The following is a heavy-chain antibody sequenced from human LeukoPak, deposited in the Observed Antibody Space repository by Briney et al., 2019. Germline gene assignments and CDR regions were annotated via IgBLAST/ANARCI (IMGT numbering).Heavy chain of an antibody. CDR2: ISSSSSYT. CDR1: GFTFSDYY. Sequence: PGGSLRLSCAASGFTFSDYYMSWIRQAPGKGLEWVSKISSSSSYTNCADSVKGRFTISRDNTKNSLYLQMNSLRADDTAVYYCGRSTSTVPSFDYWGQGTLVTVSS. CDR3: GRSTSTVPSFDY. J-gene: IGHJ4*02. D-gene: IGHD4-17*01. V-gene: IGHV3-11*06.